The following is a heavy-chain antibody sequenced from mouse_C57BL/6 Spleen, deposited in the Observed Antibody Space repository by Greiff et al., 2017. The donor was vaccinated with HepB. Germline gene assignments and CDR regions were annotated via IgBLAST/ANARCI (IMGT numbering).Heavy chain of an antibody. CDR2: IDPSDSET. CDR1: GYTFTSYW. J-gene: IGHJ2*01. V-gene: IGHV1-52*01. D-gene: IGHD2-3*01. CDR3: ARTPYDGYLDY. Sequence: QVQLKQSGAELVRPGSSVKLSCKASGYTFTSYWMHWVKQRPIQGLEWIGNIDPSDSETHYNQKFKDKATLTVDKSSSTAYMQLSSLTSEDSAVYYCARTPYDGYLDYWGQGTTLTVSS.